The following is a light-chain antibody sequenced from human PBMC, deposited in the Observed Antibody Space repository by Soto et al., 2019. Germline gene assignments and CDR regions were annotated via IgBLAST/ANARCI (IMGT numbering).Light chain of an antibody. CDR3: QQYGNSLWT. Sequence: PGERATLSCRASQSVSGNNLVWYQQKPGQAPRLLIHGASNRATGIPDRFSGSGSGTDFTLTVSSLEPEDFALYYCQQYGNSLWTFGQGTKVDI. J-gene: IGKJ1*01. CDR2: GAS. CDR1: QSVSGNN. V-gene: IGKV3-20*01.